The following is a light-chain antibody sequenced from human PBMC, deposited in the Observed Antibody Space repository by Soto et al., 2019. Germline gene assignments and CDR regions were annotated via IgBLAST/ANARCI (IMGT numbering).Light chain of an antibody. CDR2: EVT. CDR1: SVATYNY. J-gene: IGLJ1*01. V-gene: IGLV2-23*02. CDR3: CSYAGSSTFVYV. Sequence: QSVLTQPASVSGSPGQSITMSCTGASVATYNYVSWYQQHPGKAPRLMIYEVTNRPSGVSNRFSGSKSGNTASLTISGLQAEDEADYYCCSYAGSSTFVYVFGTGTKVTVL.